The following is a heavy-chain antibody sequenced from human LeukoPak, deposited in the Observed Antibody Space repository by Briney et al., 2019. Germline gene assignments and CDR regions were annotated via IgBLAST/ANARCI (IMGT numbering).Heavy chain of an antibody. J-gene: IGHJ6*04. CDR1: GFTFSSYE. Sequence: GGSLRLSCAASGFTFSSYEMNWVRRAPGKGLEWVSYISSSGSTIYYADSVKGRFTISRDNAKNSLYLQMNSLRAEDTAVYYCAELGITMIGGVWGKGTTVTISS. CDR3: AELGITMIGGV. D-gene: IGHD3-10*02. CDR2: ISSSGSTI. V-gene: IGHV3-48*03.